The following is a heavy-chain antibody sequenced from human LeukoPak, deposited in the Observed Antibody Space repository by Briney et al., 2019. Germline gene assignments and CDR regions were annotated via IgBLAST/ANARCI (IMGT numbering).Heavy chain of an antibody. Sequence: GRSLRLSCAASGFTFSDYYMSWIRQAPGKGLEWVSSISSSSSYIYYADSVKGRFTISRDNAKNSLYLQMNSLRAEDTAVYYCARGGSYYYGMDVWGQGTTVTVSS. J-gene: IGHJ6*02. CDR2: ISSSSSYI. V-gene: IGHV3-11*06. CDR3: ARGGSYYYGMDV. D-gene: IGHD2-15*01. CDR1: GFTFSDYY.